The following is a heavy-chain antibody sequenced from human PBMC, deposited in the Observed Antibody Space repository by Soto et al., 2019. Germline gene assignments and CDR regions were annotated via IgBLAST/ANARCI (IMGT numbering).Heavy chain of an antibody. Sequence: EVQLVESGGGLVKPGGSLRLSCAASGFTFSSYNINWVRQAPGKGLEWVSSISSSSSYIYYADSVKGRFTISRDNAKNSLYLQMNSLRAEDTAVYYCARDLYYYDSSASYGYWGQGTLVTISS. CDR2: ISSSSSYI. V-gene: IGHV3-21*01. J-gene: IGHJ4*02. CDR1: GFTFSSYN. D-gene: IGHD3-22*01. CDR3: ARDLYYYDSSASYGY.